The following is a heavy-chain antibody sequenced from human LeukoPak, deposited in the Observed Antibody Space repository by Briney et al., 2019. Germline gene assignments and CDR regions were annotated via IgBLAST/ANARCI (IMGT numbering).Heavy chain of an antibody. J-gene: IGHJ4*02. CDR3: AKGRRPDIVVVPPARHFDY. Sequence: GGSLRLSCAASGFTFSSYAMSWVRQAPGKGLEWVSGISGSGGSTYYADSVKGRFTISRDNSKNTPYLQMNSLRAEDTAVYYCAKGRRPDIVVVPPARHFDYWGQGTLVTVSS. CDR2: ISGSGGST. V-gene: IGHV3-23*01. CDR1: GFTFSSYA. D-gene: IGHD2-2*01.